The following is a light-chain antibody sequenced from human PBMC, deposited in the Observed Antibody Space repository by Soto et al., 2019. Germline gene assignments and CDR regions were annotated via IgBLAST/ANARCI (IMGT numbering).Light chain of an antibody. CDR3: SSYTSSSTWV. J-gene: IGLJ3*02. CDR1: SNDVGIYNY. V-gene: IGLV2-14*01. CDR2: EVT. Sequence: QSALTQPASGSGSPGQSITISCTGTSNDVGIYNYVSWYQQHPGKAPKLMIYEVTNRPSGVSDRFSGSKSDNTASLTISGLQAEDEADYYCSSYTSSSTWVFGGGTKVTVL.